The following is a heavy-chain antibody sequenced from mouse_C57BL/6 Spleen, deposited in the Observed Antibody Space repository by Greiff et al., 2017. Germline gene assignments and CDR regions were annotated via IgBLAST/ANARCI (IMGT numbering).Heavy chain of an antibody. CDR3: ARITTVVATRYFDV. V-gene: IGHV1-81*01. Sequence: VMLVESGAELARPGASVKLSCKASGYTFTSYGISWVKQRTGQGLEWIGEIYPRSGNTYYNEKFKGKATLTADKSSSTAYMELRSLTSEDSAVYFCARITTVVATRYFDVWGTGTTVTVSS. CDR2: IYPRSGNT. J-gene: IGHJ1*03. CDR1: GYTFTSYG. D-gene: IGHD1-1*01.